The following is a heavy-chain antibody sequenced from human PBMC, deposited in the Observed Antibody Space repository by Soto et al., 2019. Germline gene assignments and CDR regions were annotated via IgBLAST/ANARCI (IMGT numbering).Heavy chain of an antibody. Sequence: EVQLVESGGGLVQPGGSLRLSCAASGFTFSSYWMSWVRQAPGKGLEWVANIKQDGSEKYYVDSVKGRFTISRDNAKNSLNLQMNSLRAEDTAVYYCARVLRYFDWHYYFDYWGQGTLVTVSS. J-gene: IGHJ4*02. D-gene: IGHD3-9*01. CDR3: ARVLRYFDWHYYFDY. CDR2: IKQDGSEK. CDR1: GFTFSSYW. V-gene: IGHV3-7*01.